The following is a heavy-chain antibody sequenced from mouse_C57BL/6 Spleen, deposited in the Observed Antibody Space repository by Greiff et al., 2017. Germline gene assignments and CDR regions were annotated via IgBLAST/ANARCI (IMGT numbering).Heavy chain of an antibody. CDR1: GYTFTDYN. V-gene: IGHV1-18*01. CDR2: INPNNGGT. D-gene: IGHD2-12*01. Sequence: VQLKESGPELVKPGASVKIPCKASGYTFTDYNMDWVKQSHGKSLEWIGDINPNNGGTIYNQKFKGKATLTVDKSSSTAYMELRSLTSEDTAVYYCARGNYIAYWGQGTLVTVSA. CDR3: ARGNYIAY. J-gene: IGHJ3*01.